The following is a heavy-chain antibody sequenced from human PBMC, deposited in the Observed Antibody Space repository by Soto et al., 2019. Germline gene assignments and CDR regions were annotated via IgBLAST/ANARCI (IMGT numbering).Heavy chain of an antibody. CDR1: GFTFSSYS. V-gene: IGHV3-48*01. CDR3: ARGAHYSSDFQYFQH. CDR2: ISSSSSTI. Sequence: GGSLRLSCAASGFTFSSYSMNWVRQAPGKGLEWVSYISSSSSTIYYADSVKGRFTISRDNAKNSLYLQMNSLRAEDTAVYYCARGAHYSSDFQYFQHWGQGTLVTVSS. D-gene: IGHD6-19*01. J-gene: IGHJ1*01.